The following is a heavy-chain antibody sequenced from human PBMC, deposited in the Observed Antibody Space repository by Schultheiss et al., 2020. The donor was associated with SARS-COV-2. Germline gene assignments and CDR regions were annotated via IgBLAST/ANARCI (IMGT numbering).Heavy chain of an antibody. Sequence: SVKVSCKASGGTFSSYAISWVRQAPGQGLEWMGGINPNSGGTNYAQKFQGRVTITADESTSTAYMELSSLRSEDTAVYYCARWYYYDSSGYRNWYFDLWGRGTLVTVSS. CDR3: ARWYYYDSSGYRNWYFDL. V-gene: IGHV1-69*13. D-gene: IGHD3-22*01. CDR1: GGTFSSYA. J-gene: IGHJ2*01. CDR2: INPNSGGT.